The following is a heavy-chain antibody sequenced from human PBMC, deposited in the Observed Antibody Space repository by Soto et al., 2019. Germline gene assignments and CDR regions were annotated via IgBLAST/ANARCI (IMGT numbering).Heavy chain of an antibody. J-gene: IGHJ5*02. V-gene: IGHV1-69*13. D-gene: IGHD3-3*01. CDR1: GGTFSSYA. Sequence: ASVKVSCKASGGTFSSYAISWVRQAPGQGLEWMGGIIPIFGTANYAQKFQGRVTITADESTSTAYMELSSLRSEDTAVYYCARERRITIFGVVANWFDPWGQGTLVTVSS. CDR3: ARERRITIFGVVANWFDP. CDR2: IIPIFGTA.